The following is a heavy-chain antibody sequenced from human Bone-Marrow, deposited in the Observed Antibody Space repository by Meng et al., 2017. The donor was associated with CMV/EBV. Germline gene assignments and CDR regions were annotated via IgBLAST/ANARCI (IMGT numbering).Heavy chain of an antibody. CDR3: SKASPYSSSNYYFDY. D-gene: IGHD6-13*01. Sequence: ASVKVSCKASGYTFTGYYMHRVRQAPGQGLEWMGWINPNGGGTNYAQKFQDRVTMTRDTSINTVYMELSRLRSDDTAVFYCSKASPYSSSNYYFDYWGQGTLVTVSS. V-gene: IGHV1-2*02. J-gene: IGHJ4*02. CDR2: INPNGGGT. CDR1: GYTFTGYY.